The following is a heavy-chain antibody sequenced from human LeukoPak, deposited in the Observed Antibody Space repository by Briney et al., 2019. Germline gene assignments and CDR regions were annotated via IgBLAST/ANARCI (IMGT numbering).Heavy chain of an antibody. CDR1: GFTFSSYA. CDR3: AKPPIVVVVAATYFDY. J-gene: IGHJ4*02. D-gene: IGHD2-15*01. Sequence: PGGSLRLSCAASGFTFSSYAMSWVRQAPGKGLEWVSAISGSGGSTYYAASVKGRFTISRDNSKNTLYLQMNSLRAEDTAVYYCAKPPIVVVVAATYFDYWGQGTLVTVSS. CDR2: ISGSGGST. V-gene: IGHV3-23*01.